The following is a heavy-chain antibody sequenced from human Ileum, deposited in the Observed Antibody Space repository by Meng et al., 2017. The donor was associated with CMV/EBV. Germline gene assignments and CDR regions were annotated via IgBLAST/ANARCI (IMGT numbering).Heavy chain of an antibody. D-gene: IGHD6-6*01. V-gene: IGHV1-69*05. CDR3: ARGYSRSSRGWFDP. J-gene: IGHJ5*02. CDR2: ITPVYYST. Sequence: SVKVSCKASGGTFSSHPISWVRQAPGQGLEGMGGITPVYYSTNYAQKFQGRITIIMDESATTVYMELSRLTSDDTAVYYCARGYSRSSRGWFDPWGQGTLVTVSS. CDR1: GGTFSSHP.